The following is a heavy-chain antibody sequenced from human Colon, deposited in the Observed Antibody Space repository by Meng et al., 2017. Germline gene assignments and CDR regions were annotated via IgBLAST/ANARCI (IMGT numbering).Heavy chain of an antibody. CDR1: GFTFSNYA. J-gene: IGHJ4*02. CDR2: ISYNGSNK. Sequence: GESLKISCAASGFTFSNYAMHWVRQAPGKGLEWVAVISYNGSNKYYADSVKGRFSISRDNFKNTLYLQMNSLRAEDTAVYYCAKKYSSGWQVHDYWGQGTLVTVSS. CDR3: AKKYSSGWQVHDY. V-gene: IGHV3-30*04. D-gene: IGHD6-19*01.